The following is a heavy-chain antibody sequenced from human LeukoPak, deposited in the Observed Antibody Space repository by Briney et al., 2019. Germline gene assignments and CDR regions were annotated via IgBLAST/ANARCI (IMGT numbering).Heavy chain of an antibody. CDR2: IRWDDER. CDR1: GLTFSSSS. D-gene: IGHD1-1*01. CDR3: SRITTNGYFEY. V-gene: IGHV3-7*01. J-gene: IGHJ4*02. Sequence: GSLRLSCVVSGLTFSSSSMAWVRQAPGKGLEWVASIRWDDERHHVDSVTGRFSVSRDNAKNSLYLQMNSLRAEDTAVYFCSRITTNGYFEYWGQGALVTVSS.